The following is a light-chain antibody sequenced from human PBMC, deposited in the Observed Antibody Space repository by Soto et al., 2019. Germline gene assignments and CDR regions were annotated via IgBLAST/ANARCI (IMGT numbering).Light chain of an antibody. J-gene: IGKJ4*01. V-gene: IGKV1-12*01. CDR2: ATS. CDR1: QDISSW. CDR3: QQANSFPLT. Sequence: DIQMTQSPSFVSASVGDRVTITCRASQDISSWLVWYQQKPGKAPKLLIHATSGLQSGVPSRSSGSGSGTDFTLTISNLQSEDFATYYCQQANSFPLTFGGGTKVEIK.